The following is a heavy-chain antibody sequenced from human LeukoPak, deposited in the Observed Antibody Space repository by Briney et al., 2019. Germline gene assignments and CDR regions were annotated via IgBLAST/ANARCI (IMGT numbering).Heavy chain of an antibody. CDR3: ASFGRRDGYNPYYFDY. Sequence: SETLSLTCAVYGGSFSGYYWTWIRQPPGKGLEWIGYIYYSGSTNYNPSLKSRVTIAVDTSKNQFSLKLSSVTAADTAVYYCASFGRRDGYNPYYFDYWGQGSLVTVSS. J-gene: IGHJ4*02. CDR2: IYYSGST. CDR1: GGSFSGYY. V-gene: IGHV4-59*08. D-gene: IGHD5-24*01.